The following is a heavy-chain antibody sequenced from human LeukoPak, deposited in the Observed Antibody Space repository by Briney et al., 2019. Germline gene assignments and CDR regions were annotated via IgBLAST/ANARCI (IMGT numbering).Heavy chain of an antibody. CDR1: DGSISGRY. V-gene: IGHV4-59*08. D-gene: IGHD6-19*01. CDR3: VVTQKWLAFDY. J-gene: IGHJ4*02. CDR2: WRYDGSP. Sequence: SETLSLTCAVSDGSISGRYWSWIRQPPGKGLEWIANWRYDGSPNYTPSLESRATISLDTSKNQFSLRLTSVTAADTAVYYCVVTQKWLAFDYWGQGILVTVSS.